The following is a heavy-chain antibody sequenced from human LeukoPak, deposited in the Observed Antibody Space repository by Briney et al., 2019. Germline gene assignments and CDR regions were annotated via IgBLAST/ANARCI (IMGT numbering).Heavy chain of an antibody. CDR3: ARGEWELLGSQH. J-gene: IGHJ1*01. D-gene: IGHD1-26*01. CDR2: IYTSGST. Sequence: SETLSLTCTVSGGSISSYYWSWIRQPPGKGLEWIGYIYTSGSTNYNPSLKSRVTISVDTSKNQFSLKLSSVTAADTAVYYCARGEWELLGSQHWGQGTLVTVSS. CDR1: GGSISSYY. V-gene: IGHV4-4*09.